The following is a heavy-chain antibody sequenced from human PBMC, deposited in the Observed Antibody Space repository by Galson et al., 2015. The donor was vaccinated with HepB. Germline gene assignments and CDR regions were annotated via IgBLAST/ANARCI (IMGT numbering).Heavy chain of an antibody. CDR1: GYTFTSYG. V-gene: IGHV1-18*04. D-gene: IGHD6-13*01. CDR3: ARDIVRQQLAYNGMDV. CDR2: ISAYNGNT. J-gene: IGHJ6*02. Sequence: SVKVSCKASGYTFTSYGISWVRQAPGQGLEWMGWISAYNGNTNYAQKLQGRVTMTTDTSTSTAYMELRSLRSDDTAVYYCARDIVRQQLAYNGMDVWGQGTTVTVSS.